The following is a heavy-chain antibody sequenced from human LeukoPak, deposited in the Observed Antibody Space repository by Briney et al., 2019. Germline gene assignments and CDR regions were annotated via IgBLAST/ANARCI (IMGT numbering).Heavy chain of an antibody. CDR2: INPNSGGT. CDR1: GYTFTGYY. D-gene: IGHD2-15*01. Sequence: GASVKVSCKASGYTFTGYYMHWVRQAPGQGLEWMGWINPNSGGTNYAQKFQGRVTMTRDTSISTAYMELSRLRSDDTAVYYCARAPEGVYCSGGSCYYYYGMDVWGQGTTVTVPS. V-gene: IGHV1-2*02. J-gene: IGHJ6*02. CDR3: ARAPEGVYCSGGSCYYYYGMDV.